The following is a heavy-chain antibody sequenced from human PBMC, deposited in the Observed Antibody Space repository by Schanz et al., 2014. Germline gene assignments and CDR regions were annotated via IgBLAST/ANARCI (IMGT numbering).Heavy chain of an antibody. CDR2: IRGSDGNT. J-gene: IGHJ4*02. D-gene: IGHD1-26*01. CDR3: ARDRDQWDGNYLDY. CDR1: GYTFTRSG. V-gene: IGHV1-18*01. Sequence: QVQLVQSGGEVKTPGASVKVSCKASGYTFTRSGISWVRQAPGQGLEWMGWIRGSDGNTNFAQKFQGRVTMTTDTSTSTVYMELRSLTSDDSAVYYCARDRDQWDGNYLDYWGQGTLVTVSS.